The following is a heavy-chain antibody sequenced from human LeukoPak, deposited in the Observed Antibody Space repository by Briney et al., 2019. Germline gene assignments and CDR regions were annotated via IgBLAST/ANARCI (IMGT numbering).Heavy chain of an antibody. V-gene: IGHV3-48*03. Sequence: GGSLRLSCAASGFTFSSYAMSWVRQAPGKGLEWVSAISSSGSTIYYADSVKGRFTISRDNAKNPLYLQMNSLRAEDTAVYYCARKYYYGSGSYYKDAFDIWGQGTMVTVSS. J-gene: IGHJ3*02. D-gene: IGHD3-10*01. CDR2: ISSSGSTI. CDR1: GFTFSSYA. CDR3: ARKYYYGSGSYYKDAFDI.